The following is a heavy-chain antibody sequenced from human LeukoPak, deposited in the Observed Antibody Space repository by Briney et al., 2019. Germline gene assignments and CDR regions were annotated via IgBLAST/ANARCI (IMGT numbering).Heavy chain of an antibody. D-gene: IGHD1-26*01. CDR2: ISSDGRNQ. V-gene: IGHV3-30*03. J-gene: IGHJ4*02. CDR1: RFTFNTYG. Sequence: PGGSLRLSRAASRFTFNTYGMQWVRRAPGKGLEWVATISSDGRNQHYADSVQGRFTISRDNSKNTLYLQMDNLRTEDTAVYYCSTDGTPKFEYWGQGTLVTVSS. CDR3: STDGTPKFEY.